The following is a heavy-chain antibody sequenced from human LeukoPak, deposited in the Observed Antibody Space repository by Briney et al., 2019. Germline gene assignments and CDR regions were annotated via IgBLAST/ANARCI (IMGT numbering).Heavy chain of an antibody. Sequence: PGGSLRLSCAASGMTFNSYAMSWVPQAPGKGLEWVSAITNSGGSTYYADSVKGRFTISRDNSKNTLYLQMNSLRAEDTAVYYCAKDWGYGSGTYYDGWGQGTLVTVSS. CDR1: GMTFNSYA. D-gene: IGHD3-10*01. V-gene: IGHV3-23*01. CDR3: AKDWGYGSGTYYDG. CDR2: ITNSGGST. J-gene: IGHJ4*02.